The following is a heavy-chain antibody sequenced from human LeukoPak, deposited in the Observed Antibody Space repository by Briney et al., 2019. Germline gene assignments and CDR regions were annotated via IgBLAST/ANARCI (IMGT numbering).Heavy chain of an antibody. Sequence: GGSLRLSCATSGFTFNTYAMSWVRQAPGKGLEWVSGISGSGANTHYADSVKGRFTISRDNSKNTLYLQLNRLRAEDTAVYYCAEGHIDSSWQYFDSWGQGILITVSP. CDR2: ISGSGANT. J-gene: IGHJ4*02. V-gene: IGHV3-23*01. CDR1: GFTFNTYA. D-gene: IGHD6-13*01. CDR3: AEGHIDSSWQYFDS.